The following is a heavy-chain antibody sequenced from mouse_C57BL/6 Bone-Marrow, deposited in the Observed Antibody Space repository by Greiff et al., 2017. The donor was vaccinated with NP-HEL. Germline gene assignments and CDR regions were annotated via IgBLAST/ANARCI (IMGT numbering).Heavy chain of an antibody. Sequence: EVKLVESGGGLVKPGGSLKLSCAASGFTFSDYGMHWVRQAPEKGLEWVAYISSGSSTIYYADTVKGRFTISRDNAKNTLFLQMTSLRSEDTAMYYCARDGYDSYYAMDYWGQGTSVTVSS. CDR2: ISSGSSTI. V-gene: IGHV5-17*01. D-gene: IGHD2-2*01. CDR3: ARDGYDSYYAMDY. J-gene: IGHJ4*01. CDR1: GFTFSDYG.